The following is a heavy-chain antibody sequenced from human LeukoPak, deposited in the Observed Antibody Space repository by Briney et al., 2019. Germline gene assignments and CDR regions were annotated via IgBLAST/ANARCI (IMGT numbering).Heavy chain of an antibody. D-gene: IGHD1-26*01. V-gene: IGHV3-53*01. J-gene: IGHJ4*02. CDR2: ISINTNT. CDR3: AIAQTWDGLFES. CDR1: GIAVSGNY. Sequence: GGSLTLSCAASGIAVSGNYMSWVRQTPGKGLEWVSFISINTNTFYADSVRGRFTISRDTSKNTLRLQMNSLRDEDSAIYYCAIAQTWDGLFESWGQGTLVTVSS.